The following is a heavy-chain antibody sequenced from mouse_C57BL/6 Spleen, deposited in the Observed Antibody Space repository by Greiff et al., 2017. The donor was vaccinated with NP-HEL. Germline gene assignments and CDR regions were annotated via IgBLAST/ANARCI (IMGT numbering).Heavy chain of an antibody. Sequence: QVQLKQSGPGLVQPSQSLSITCTVSGFSLTSYGVHWFRQSPGKGLEWLGVIWSGGSTDYNAAFISRLSISKDNSKSHVFFKMNSLQADDTAIYYCARGPYGSSLDYWGQGTTLTVSS. D-gene: IGHD1-1*01. CDR3: ARGPYGSSLDY. CDR1: GFSLTSYG. J-gene: IGHJ2*01. CDR2: IWSGGST. V-gene: IGHV2-2*01.